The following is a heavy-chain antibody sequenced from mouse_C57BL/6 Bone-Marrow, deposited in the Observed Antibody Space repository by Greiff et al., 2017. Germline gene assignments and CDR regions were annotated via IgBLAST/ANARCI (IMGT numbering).Heavy chain of an antibody. Sequence: QVQLQQPGAELVMPGASVKLPCKASGYTFTSYWMHWVKQRPGQGLEWIGEIDPSDSYTNYNQKFKGKSTLTVDKSSSTAYMELSSLTSEDSAVYYCAREGYYGSSYPFYWYCDVGGTGTTVTVSA. J-gene: IGHJ1*03. CDR3: AREGYYGSSYPFYWYCDV. CDR2: IDPSDSYT. D-gene: IGHD1-1*01. CDR1: GYTFTSYW. V-gene: IGHV1-69*01.